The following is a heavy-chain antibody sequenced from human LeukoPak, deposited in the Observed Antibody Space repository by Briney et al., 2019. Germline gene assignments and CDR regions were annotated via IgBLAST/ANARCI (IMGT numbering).Heavy chain of an antibody. J-gene: IGHJ4*02. CDR1: GYTFTSYD. Sequence: ASVKVSCKASGYTFTSYDINWVRQATGQGLEWMGWMNPNSGNTGYAQKFQGRVTMTRNTSISTAYMELSRLRSDDTAVYYCRVDGSGSDLFDYWGQGTLVTVSS. D-gene: IGHD3-10*01. CDR3: RVDGSGSDLFDY. V-gene: IGHV1-8*01. CDR2: MNPNSGNT.